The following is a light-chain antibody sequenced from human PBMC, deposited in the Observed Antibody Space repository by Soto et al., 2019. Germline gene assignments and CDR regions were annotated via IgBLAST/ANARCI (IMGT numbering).Light chain of an antibody. CDR2: EVT. V-gene: IGLV2-8*01. J-gene: IGLJ2*01. Sequence: QSALTQPPSASGSPGQSVTISCTGTSSDVGGYDFVSWYQQHPGKAPKLIIYEVTKRPSGIPDRFSASKSGNTASLTVSGLQAEDEADYHCSSYAGSTNLVFGGGTKLTVL. CDR1: SSDVGGYDF. CDR3: SSYAGSTNLV.